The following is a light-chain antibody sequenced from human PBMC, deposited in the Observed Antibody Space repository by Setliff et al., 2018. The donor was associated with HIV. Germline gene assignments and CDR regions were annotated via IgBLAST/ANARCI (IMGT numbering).Light chain of an antibody. CDR1: SSDVGGYNY. CDR2: DVS. J-gene: IGLJ3*02. V-gene: IGLV2-14*03. Sequence: QSALTQPASVSGSPGQSITISCTGSSSDVGGYNYVSWYQQHPGKAPKLMIYDVSQRPSGVSDRFSGSKSGITASLTISGLQPEDESDYYCSSYTASSTLVFGGGTQLTV. CDR3: SSYTASSTLV.